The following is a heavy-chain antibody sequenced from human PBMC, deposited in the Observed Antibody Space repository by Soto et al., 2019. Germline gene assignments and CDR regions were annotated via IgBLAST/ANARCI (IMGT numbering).Heavy chain of an antibody. D-gene: IGHD3-22*01. CDR1: GVTFSSYA. CDR3: ARGYYDSSGYYPSPSPFSRSYFDY. Sequence: ASVKVSCKASGVTFSSYAISWVRQAPGQGLEWMGGIIPIFGTANYAQKFQGRVTITADESTSTAYMELSSLRSEDTAVYYCARGYYDSSGYYPSPSPFSRSYFDYRGQGTLVTVSS. J-gene: IGHJ4*02. CDR2: IIPIFGTA. V-gene: IGHV1-69*13.